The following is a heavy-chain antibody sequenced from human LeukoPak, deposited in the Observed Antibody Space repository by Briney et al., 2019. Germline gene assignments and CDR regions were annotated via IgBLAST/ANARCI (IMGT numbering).Heavy chain of an antibody. CDR2: INSDGSST. D-gene: IGHD2-2*01. CDR3: AKDGYCSSTSCYPAPY. J-gene: IGHJ4*02. V-gene: IGHV3-74*01. Sequence: GGSLRLSCAASGFTFSSYSMNWVRQAPGKGLVWVSRINSDGSSTSYADSVKGRFTISRDNAKNTLYLQMNSLRAEDTAVYYCAKDGYCSSTSCYPAPYWGQGTLVTVSS. CDR1: GFTFSSYS.